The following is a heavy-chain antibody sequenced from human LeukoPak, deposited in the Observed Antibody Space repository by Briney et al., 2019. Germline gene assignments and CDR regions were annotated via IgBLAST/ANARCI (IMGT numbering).Heavy chain of an antibody. CDR2: INPNSGGT. CDR1: GYTFTGYY. CDR3: AIRGASYYYYYYSMDV. J-gene: IGHJ6*02. Sequence: ASVKVSCKASGYTFTGYYMHWVRQAPGQGLEWMGWINPNSGGTNYAQKFQGRVTMTRDTSISTAYMELSRLRSDDTAVYYCAIRGASYYYYYYSMDVWGQGTTVTVSS. V-gene: IGHV1-2*02. D-gene: IGHD3-10*01.